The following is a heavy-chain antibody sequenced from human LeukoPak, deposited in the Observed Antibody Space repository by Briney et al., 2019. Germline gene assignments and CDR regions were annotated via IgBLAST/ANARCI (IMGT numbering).Heavy chain of an antibody. CDR1: GGTFSSYA. J-gene: IGHJ4*02. V-gene: IGHV1-69*13. CDR2: IIPIFGTA. D-gene: IGHD3-22*01. CDR3: AKDGDGYYPFDY. Sequence: ASVKVSCMASGGTFSSYAISWVRQAPGQGLEWMGGIIPIFGTANYAQKFQGRVTITADESTSTAYMELSSLRSEDTAVYYCAKDGDGYYPFDYWGQGTLVTVSS.